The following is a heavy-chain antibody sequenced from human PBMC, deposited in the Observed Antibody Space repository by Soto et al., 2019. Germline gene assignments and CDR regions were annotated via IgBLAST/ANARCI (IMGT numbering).Heavy chain of an antibody. V-gene: IGHV3-21*06. CDR3: VRERKQWLTNRVYNYGLEV. Sequence: GGSLRLSCVAPEFIFSSYRMHWVRQAPGKGLEWVSSISSNSNNINYLDSVKGRFTISRDNAKTSMYLQMNSLRAEDTGVYYCVRERKQWLTNRVYNYGLEVWGQGTTVTGS. J-gene: IGHJ6*02. CDR2: ISSNSNNI. D-gene: IGHD6-19*01. CDR1: EFIFSSYR.